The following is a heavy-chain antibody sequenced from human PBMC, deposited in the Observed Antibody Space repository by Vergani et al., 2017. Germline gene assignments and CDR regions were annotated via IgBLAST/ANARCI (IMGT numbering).Heavy chain of an antibody. V-gene: IGHV3-72*01. CDR2: IRKSANSYTT. CDR1: GFTFSDHY. D-gene: IGHD3-16*01. CDR3: TRDRLDDSYAYFDY. J-gene: IGHJ4*02. Sequence: EVQLVESGGGLVQPGGSLRLSCAASGFTFSDHYMDWVRQAPGEGLEWVGRIRKSANSYTTEYAASVKGRFTISRDDSKSIAYLQMSSLKAEDTAVYYCTRDRLDDSYAYFDYWGQGTLVTVSP.